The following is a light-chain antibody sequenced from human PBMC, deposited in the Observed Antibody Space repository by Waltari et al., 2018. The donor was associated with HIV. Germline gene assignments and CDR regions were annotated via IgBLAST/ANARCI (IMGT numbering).Light chain of an antibody. CDR2: DAS. V-gene: IGKV1-13*02. CDR1: QGISSA. J-gene: IGKJ1*01. CDR3: QQFHSYPRT. Sequence: AIQLTQSPSSLSASVGDRVTITCRASQGISSALAWYQQKVGKAPKLLIYDASSLQSGVPSRFSGSGSGTDFTLTISSRQPEDFATYYCQQFHSYPRTFGQGTKVEIK.